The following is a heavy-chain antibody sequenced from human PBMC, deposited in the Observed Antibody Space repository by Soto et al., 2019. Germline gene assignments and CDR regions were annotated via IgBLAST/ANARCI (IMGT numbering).Heavy chain of an antibody. Sequence: SSWVRQAPGQGLEWMGWISAYNGNTNYAQKLQGRVTMTTDTSTSTAYMELRSLRSDDTAVYYCAREEWLCDYWGQGTLVTVSS. CDR3: AREEWLCDY. V-gene: IGHV1-18*01. J-gene: IGHJ4*02. D-gene: IGHD3-3*01. CDR2: ISAYNGNT.